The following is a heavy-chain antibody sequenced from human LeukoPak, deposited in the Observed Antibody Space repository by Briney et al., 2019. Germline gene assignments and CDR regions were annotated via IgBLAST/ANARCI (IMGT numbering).Heavy chain of an antibody. J-gene: IGHJ4*02. Sequence: SVKVSCKTSGGTFISYAISWVRQAPGQGLEWMGRIIPIFGTANYAQKFQGRVTITTDESTSTAYMELSSLRSEDTAVYYCAGSRDGYNLRGLYYFDYWGQGTLVTVSS. D-gene: IGHD5-24*01. CDR2: IIPIFGTA. CDR1: GGTFISYA. CDR3: AGSRDGYNLRGLYYFDY. V-gene: IGHV1-69*05.